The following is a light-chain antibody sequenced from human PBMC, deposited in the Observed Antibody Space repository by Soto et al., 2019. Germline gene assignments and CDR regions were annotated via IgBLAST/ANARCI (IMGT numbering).Light chain of an antibody. J-gene: IGLJ2*01. CDR1: SSDIGAFTS. CDR3: SSYSRTTTLVV. Sequence: QSALTQPASVSGSPGQSITISCTGTSSDIGAFTSVSWYQQHPVKAPTLIIYDIIHRPSGVSDRFSGSKSVNTASLTVSGLQPEDEANYYCSSYSRTTTLVVFVGGTKLTVL. V-gene: IGLV2-14*03. CDR2: DII.